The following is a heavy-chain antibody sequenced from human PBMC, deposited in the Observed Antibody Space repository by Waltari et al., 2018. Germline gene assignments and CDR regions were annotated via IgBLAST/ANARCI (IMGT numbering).Heavy chain of an antibody. CDR1: GFTVSSNY. V-gene: IGHV3-53*01. CDR3: ARDRMANTYAFDI. CDR2: IYSGGST. J-gene: IGHJ3*02. Sequence: EVQLVESGGGLIQPGGSLRLSCAASGFTVSSNYLSWFRQAPGKGLEWVSVIYSGGSTYYADSVKGRFTISRDNSKNTLYLQMNSLRAEDTAVYYCARDRMANTYAFDIWGQGTMVTVSS. D-gene: IGHD5-12*01.